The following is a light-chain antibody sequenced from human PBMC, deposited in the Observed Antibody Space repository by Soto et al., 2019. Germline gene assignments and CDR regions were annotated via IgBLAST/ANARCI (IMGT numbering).Light chain of an antibody. CDR3: QSYDSTLSGSEVV. CDR1: SSNIGSGYD. Sequence: QSVLTQPPSVSGAPGQRVTISCTGSSSNIGSGYDVHWYQQLPGTAPKLLIHGNNNRPSGVPDRFSGSKSGTSASLAITGLQGEDEAEYYCQSYDSTLSGSEVVFGGGTKVTVL. CDR2: GNN. V-gene: IGLV1-40*01. J-gene: IGLJ2*01.